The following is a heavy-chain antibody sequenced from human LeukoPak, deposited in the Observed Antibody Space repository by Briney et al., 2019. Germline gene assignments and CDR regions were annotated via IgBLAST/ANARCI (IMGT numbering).Heavy chain of an antibody. CDR3: ARAVSYSSSWYNYYYGMDV. CDR1: GFTFSTSA. J-gene: IGHJ6*02. V-gene: IGHV3-30*02. D-gene: IGHD6-13*01. CDR2: IRFDGSDK. Sequence: GGSLRLSCAASGFTFSTSAMRWVRRAPGKGLEWVAFIRFDGSDKYYADSVKGRFTISRDNSKNTLYLQMNSLRAEDTAVYYCARAVSYSSSWYNYYYGMDVWGQGTTVTVSS.